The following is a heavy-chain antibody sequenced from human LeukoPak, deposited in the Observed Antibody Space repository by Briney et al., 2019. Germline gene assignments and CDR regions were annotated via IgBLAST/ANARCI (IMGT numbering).Heavy chain of an antibody. J-gene: IGHJ4*02. V-gene: IGHV3-23*01. CDR2: ISGGGRTT. CDR1: GFTFSNHA. CDR3: AKNVVVKRYIHF. Sequence: GGSLRLSCAASGFTFSNHAMSWVRQAPGKGLQWVAVISGGGRTTEYADFGKGRFTISRDNSKNTLSLQMNSLTVEDTAIYFCAKNVVVKRYIHFWGQGTLVTVSS. D-gene: IGHD2-15*01.